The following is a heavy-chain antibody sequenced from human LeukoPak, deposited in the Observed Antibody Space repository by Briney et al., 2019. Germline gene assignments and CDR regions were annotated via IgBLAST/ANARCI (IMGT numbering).Heavy chain of an antibody. V-gene: IGHV3-23*01. CDR3: AKIPDVSDY. Sequence: GGSLRLSCAASGFTFSSYAMSWVRQAPGKGLEWVSAISGSGGSTYYTDSVKGRFTISRDNSKNTLYLQMSSLRVEDTAVYYCAKIPDVSDYWGQGTLVTVSS. CDR1: GFTFSSYA. CDR2: ISGSGGST. J-gene: IGHJ4*02.